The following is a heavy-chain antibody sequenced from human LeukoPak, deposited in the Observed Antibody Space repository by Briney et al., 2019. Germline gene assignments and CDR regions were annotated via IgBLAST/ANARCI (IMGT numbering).Heavy chain of an antibody. J-gene: IGHJ6*03. D-gene: IGHD3-22*01. Sequence: ASVKVSCKASGYTFTSYDINWVRQATGQGLEWMGWMNPNSGNTGYAQKFQGRVTMTRNTSISTAYMELSSLRSEDTAVYYCARGIQTYYYDSSGYPSIYYMDVWGKGTRSPFP. V-gene: IGHV1-8*01. CDR1: GYTFTSYD. CDR3: ARGIQTYYYDSSGYPSIYYMDV. CDR2: MNPNSGNT.